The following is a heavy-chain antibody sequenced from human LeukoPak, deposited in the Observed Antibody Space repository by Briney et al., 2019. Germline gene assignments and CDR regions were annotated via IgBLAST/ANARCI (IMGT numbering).Heavy chain of an antibody. D-gene: IGHD3-3*01. J-gene: IGHJ4*02. CDR1: GGSISSYY. Sequence: SETLSLTCTVSGGSISSYYWSWIRRPPGKGLERIGYIYYSGSTNYNPSLKSRVTISVDTSKNQFSLKLSSVTAADTAVYYCARGLLSGYDFWSGYPYYFDYWGQGTLVTVSS. V-gene: IGHV4-59*01. CDR2: IYYSGST. CDR3: ARGLLSGYDFWSGYPYYFDY.